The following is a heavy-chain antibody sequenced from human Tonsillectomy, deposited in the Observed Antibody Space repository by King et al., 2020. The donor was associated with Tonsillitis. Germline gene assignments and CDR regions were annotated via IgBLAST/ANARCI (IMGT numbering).Heavy chain of an antibody. CDR3: ARVLVGAYSYGFRSWYFDL. CDR2: INHSGST. Sequence: VQLQQWGAGLLKPSETLSLTCAVFGGSFSGYYWSWIRQPPGKGLEWIGEINHSGSTNYNPSLKSRVTISVDKSKNQLSLKLSSVTAADTAVYYCARVLVGAYSYGFRSWYFDLWGRGTLVTVSS. V-gene: IGHV4-34*01. CDR1: GGSFSGYY. D-gene: IGHD5-18*01. J-gene: IGHJ2*01.